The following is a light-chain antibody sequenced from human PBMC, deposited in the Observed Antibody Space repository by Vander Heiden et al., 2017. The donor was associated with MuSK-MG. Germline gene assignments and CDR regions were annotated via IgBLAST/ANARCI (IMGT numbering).Light chain of an antibody. V-gene: IGLV2-14*01. CDR2: EVS. Sequence: QSALTPPASVSGSPGPSITISCTGTSSDVGGYNYVSWYQQHPGKAPKLMIYEVSNRPSGVSNRFAGSKSGNTASLTISGLQAEDEADYYCSSYTSSNTGVFGTGTKVTVL. CDR1: SSDVGGYNY. J-gene: IGLJ1*01. CDR3: SSYTSSNTGV.